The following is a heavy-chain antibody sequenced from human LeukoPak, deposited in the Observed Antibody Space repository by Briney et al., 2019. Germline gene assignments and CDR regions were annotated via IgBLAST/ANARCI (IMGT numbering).Heavy chain of an antibody. V-gene: IGHV3-7*01. D-gene: IGHD3-10*01. CDR3: ARDQFALGSGSYGDY. J-gene: IGHJ4*02. CDR2: IKQDGSEK. CDR1: GFTFSRYW. Sequence: GGSLRLSCAVSGFTFSRYWMSWVRQAPGKGLEWVAHIKQDGSEKYYVDSVRGRFTISGDNAKNSVFLQMNSLRAEDTAVYYCARDQFALGSGSYGDYWGQGTLVTVSS.